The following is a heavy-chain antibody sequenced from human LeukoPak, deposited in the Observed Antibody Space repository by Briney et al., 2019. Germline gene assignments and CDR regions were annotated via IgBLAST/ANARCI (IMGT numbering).Heavy chain of an antibody. CDR3: ARHTSLRTYGDFDY. D-gene: IGHD3-10*01. Sequence: PSETLSLTCSVSGGSISGYYWSWIRQPLGKGLEWVAYIHNNGYNDQNPSLKSRITTSIDTSKNQFSLKLSSVTAADTAVYYCARHTSLRTYGDFDYWGQGTLVSVSS. J-gene: IGHJ4*02. CDR1: GGSISGYY. CDR2: IHNNGYN. V-gene: IGHV4-59*08.